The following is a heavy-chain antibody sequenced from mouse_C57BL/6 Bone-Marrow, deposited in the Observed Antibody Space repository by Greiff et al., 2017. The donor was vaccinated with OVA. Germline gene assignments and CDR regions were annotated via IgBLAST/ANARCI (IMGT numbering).Heavy chain of an antibody. CDR2: IYPGDGAT. J-gene: IGHJ2*01. CDR3: ARHEDCYYAAYFDY. Sequence: QVQLQQSGPELVKPGASVKISCKASGYAFSSSWMNWVKQRPGKGLEWMGRIYPGDGATNYNGKFKGKATLNADKSSSTAYMQLSSLTSEDSAVYFCARHEDCYYAAYFDYWGQGTTLTVSS. CDR1: GYAFSSSW. V-gene: IGHV1-82*01. D-gene: IGHD2-3*01.